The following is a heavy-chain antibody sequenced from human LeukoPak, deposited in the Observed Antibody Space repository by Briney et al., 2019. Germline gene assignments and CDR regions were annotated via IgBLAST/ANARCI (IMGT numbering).Heavy chain of an antibody. J-gene: IGHJ4*02. V-gene: IGHV1-69*04. CDR3: ASTLVGYYDSSGYYFDY. CDR1: GGTFSSYA. CDR2: IIPILGIA. Sequence: GASVKVSCKASGGTFSSYAISWVRQAPGQGLEWMGRIIPILGIANYAQKFQGRVTITADKSTSTAYMELSGLRSEDTAVYYCASTLVGYYDSSGYYFDYWGQGTLVTVSS. D-gene: IGHD3-22*01.